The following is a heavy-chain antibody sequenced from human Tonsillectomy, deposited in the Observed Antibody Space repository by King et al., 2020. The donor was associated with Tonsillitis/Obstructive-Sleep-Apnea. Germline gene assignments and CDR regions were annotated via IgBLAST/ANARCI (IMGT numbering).Heavy chain of an antibody. CDR1: GFTFSSYS. Sequence: QLVQSGGGLVKPGGSLRLSCAASGFTFSSYSMNWVRQAPGKGLEWVSSISAPSSYIYYADSVKGRFTISRDNAKNSLYLQMNSLRAEDTAVYYCSRDPITIFGHFYYWGQGTLGTVSS. D-gene: IGHD3-3*01. CDR3: SRDPITIFGHFYY. J-gene: IGHJ4*02. V-gene: IGHV3-21*01. CDR2: ISAPSSYI.